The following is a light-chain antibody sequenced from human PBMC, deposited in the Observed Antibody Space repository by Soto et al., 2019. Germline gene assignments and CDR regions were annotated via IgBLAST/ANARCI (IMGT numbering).Light chain of an antibody. V-gene: IGLV2-14*03. CDR2: DVS. J-gene: IGLJ2*01. CDR3: NSYTSSSTHV. CDR1: SSDVGGYNY. Sequence: QSALTQPASVSGSPGQSITISCTGTSSDVGGYNYVSWYQHHPGKAPKLMIYDVSNRPSGVSNRFSGTKSGNTASLTISGLQAEDEADYYCNSYTSSSTHVFGGGTKVTVL.